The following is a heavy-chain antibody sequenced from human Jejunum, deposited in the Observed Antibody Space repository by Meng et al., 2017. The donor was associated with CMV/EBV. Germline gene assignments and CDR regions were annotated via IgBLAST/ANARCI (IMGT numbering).Heavy chain of an antibody. J-gene: IGHJ3*02. V-gene: IGHV3-30*02. CDR3: ARPFGVASAGAFDI. CDR1: GFPFSNYG. CDR2: IRYDESNK. D-gene: IGHD3-3*01. Sequence: GFPFSNYGMRWVRQAPGKGLEWVAFIRYDESNKYYADSVKGRFTISRDNSMNTLYVQMNSLRTEDTAVYYCARPFGVASAGAFDIWGQGTMVTVSS.